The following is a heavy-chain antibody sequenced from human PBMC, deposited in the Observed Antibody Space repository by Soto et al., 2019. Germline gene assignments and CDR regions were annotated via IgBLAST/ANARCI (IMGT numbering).Heavy chain of an antibody. CDR1: GGSISSGDYY. Sequence: QVQLQESGPGLVKPSQTLSLTCTVSGGSISSGDYYWSWIRQPPGKGLEWIGYIYYSGSTYYNPSLKSRVTISVDTSKNQFSLKLSSVTAADTAVYYCARDRGGEIDGSGSSYFDYWGQGTLVTVSS. J-gene: IGHJ4*02. V-gene: IGHV4-30-4*01. CDR2: IYYSGST. CDR3: ARDRGGEIDGSGSSYFDY. D-gene: IGHD3-10*01.